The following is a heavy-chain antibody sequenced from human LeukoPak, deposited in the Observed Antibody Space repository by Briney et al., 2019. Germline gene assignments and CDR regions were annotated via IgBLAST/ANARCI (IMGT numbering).Heavy chain of an antibody. J-gene: IGHJ6*02. CDR2: INPNSGGT. V-gene: IGHV1-2*04. Sequence: ASVKVSCKASGYTFTGYYMHWVRQAPGQGLEWMGWINPNSGGTNYAQKFQGWVTMTRDTSISTAYMELSRLRSDDTAVYYCARVKGGIVSPGYYYYGMDVWGQGTTATVSS. D-gene: IGHD2/OR15-2a*01. CDR3: ARVKGGIVSPGYYYYGMDV. CDR1: GYTFTGYY.